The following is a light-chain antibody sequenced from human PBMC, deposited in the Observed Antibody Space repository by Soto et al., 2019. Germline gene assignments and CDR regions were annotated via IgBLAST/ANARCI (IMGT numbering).Light chain of an antibody. V-gene: IGKV3-15*01. Sequence: EIVMTQSPATLSVSPGERVTLSCRASQTVGSNVAWYQQKPGQAPRLLIYGASTRATGIPARFSGSGSGAEFTLTITSQQSEDFALYYCQQYKDWPLTFGGGTKVDIK. CDR2: GAS. CDR3: QQYKDWPLT. CDR1: QTVGSN. J-gene: IGKJ4*01.